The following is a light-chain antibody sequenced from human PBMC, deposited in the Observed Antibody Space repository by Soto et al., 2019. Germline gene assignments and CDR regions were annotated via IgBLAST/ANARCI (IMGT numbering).Light chain of an antibody. V-gene: IGLV2-14*03. J-gene: IGLJ1*01. CDR2: DVT. CDR3: SSYTRSTIYV. Sequence: LTQPASVSGSPGQSITISCTGTSSDVGGYNHVSWYQHYPGKAPKLIIYDVTNRPSGVSNRFSGSKSGNTASLTISGLQAEDEADYFCSSYTRSTIYVFGTGTKVTVL. CDR1: SSDVGGYNH.